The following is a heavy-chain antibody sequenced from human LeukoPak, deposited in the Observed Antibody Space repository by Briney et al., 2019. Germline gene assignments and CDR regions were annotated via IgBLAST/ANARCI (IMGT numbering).Heavy chain of an antibody. Sequence: GGSLRPSCAGSGITFSSYAMNWVRQAPGKGLEWVSGISGSGGSTYYADSVKGRFTISRDNSKNTLYLQMNSLRAEDAAIYYCAKDRIWSGYSKYYFDCWGQGTLVTVSS. CDR1: GITFSSYA. CDR2: ISGSGGST. V-gene: IGHV3-23*01. D-gene: IGHD3-3*01. J-gene: IGHJ4*02. CDR3: AKDRIWSGYSKYYFDC.